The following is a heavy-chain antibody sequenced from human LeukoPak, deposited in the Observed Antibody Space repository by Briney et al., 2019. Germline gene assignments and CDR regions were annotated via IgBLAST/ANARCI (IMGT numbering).Heavy chain of an antibody. V-gene: IGHV1-2*02. CDR1: GYTFSDYY. D-gene: IGHD4-11*01. J-gene: IGHJ4*02. Sequence: ASVKVSCKASGYTFSDYYMHWVRQAPGQGLEWMGWIKPDRGDTSYAQKFQGRVTMTGDTSIITAYMELSSLTSDDTAVYYCVRDWGYSVDYWGQGTLVTVSS. CDR2: IKPDRGDT. CDR3: VRDWGYSVDY.